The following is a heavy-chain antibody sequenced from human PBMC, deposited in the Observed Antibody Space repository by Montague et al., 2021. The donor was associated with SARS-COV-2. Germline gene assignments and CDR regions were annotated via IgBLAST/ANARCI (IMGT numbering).Heavy chain of an antibody. Sequence: SETLSLTCTVSFGSISTYHWSWIRQPPGKGLEWIGFIFYNGSTKXNPSLKRRVSISLDTSKNQFSLKLSSVTAADTAVYYCARQDAWAYCGDECYRGWFDSWGQGTLVTVSS. CDR1: FGSISTYH. CDR3: ARQDAWAYCGDECYRGWFDS. J-gene: IGHJ5*01. CDR2: IFYNGST. D-gene: IGHD2-21*01. V-gene: IGHV4-59*01.